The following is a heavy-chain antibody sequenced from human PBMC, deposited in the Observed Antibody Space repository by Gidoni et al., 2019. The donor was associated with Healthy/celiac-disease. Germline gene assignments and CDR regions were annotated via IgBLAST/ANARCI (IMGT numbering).Heavy chain of an antibody. V-gene: IGHV3-23*01. CDR1: GLTFRSYA. J-gene: IGHJ4*02. D-gene: IGHD3-22*01. CDR3: AAPHYYDSSGYYFDY. Sequence: EVQLLESGGGLVQPGGSLRLSCAASGLTFRSYAMRWVRQAPGKGLEWVSAVSGSGGSTYYADSVKGRFTISRDNSKNTLYLQMNSLRAEDTAVYYCAAPHYYDSSGYYFDYWGQGTLVTVSS. CDR2: VSGSGGST.